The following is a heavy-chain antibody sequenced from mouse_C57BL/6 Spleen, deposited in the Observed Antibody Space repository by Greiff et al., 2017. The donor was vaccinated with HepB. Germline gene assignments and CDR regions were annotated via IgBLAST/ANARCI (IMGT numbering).Heavy chain of an antibody. CDR2: IDPETGGT. V-gene: IGHV1-15*01. J-gene: IGHJ2*01. D-gene: IGHD2-1*01. CDR1: GYTFTDYE. Sequence: VQLQQSGAELVRPGASVTLSCKASGYTFTDYEMHWVKQTPVHGLEGMGAIDPETGGTAYNQKFKGKAILTADKSSSTAYMELRSLTSEDSAVYYCTREGYGNLDYWGQGTTLTVSS. CDR3: TREGYGNLDY.